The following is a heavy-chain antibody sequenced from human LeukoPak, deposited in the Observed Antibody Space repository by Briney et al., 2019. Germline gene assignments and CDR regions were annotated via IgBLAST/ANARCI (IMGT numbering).Heavy chain of an antibody. CDR3: ARVNYDSSGYYYVRLGAFDI. Sequence: KSSETLSLTCTVSGGSISSYYWSWIRQPPGKGLEWIGYIYYSGSTNYNPSLKSRVTISVDTSKNQFSLKLSSVTAADTAVYYCARVNYDSSGYYYVRLGAFDIWGQGTMVTVSS. CDR1: GGSISSYY. V-gene: IGHV4-59*01. CDR2: IYYSGST. D-gene: IGHD3-22*01. J-gene: IGHJ3*02.